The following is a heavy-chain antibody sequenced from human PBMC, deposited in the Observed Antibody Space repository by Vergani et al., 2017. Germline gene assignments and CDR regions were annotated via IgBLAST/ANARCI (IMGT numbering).Heavy chain of an antibody. D-gene: IGHD5-12*01. V-gene: IGHV5-51*01. CDR2: IYPGDSDT. CDR1: GYSFTSYW. CDR3: ARSRDSGYAERYYFDY. Sequence: EVQLVQSGAEVKKPGESLKISCKGSGYSFTSYWIGWVRQMPGKGLEWMGIIYPGDSDTRYSPSFQGQVTISADKSISTAYLQWSSLKASDTAMYYCARSRDSGYAERYYFDYWGQGTLVTVSS. J-gene: IGHJ4*02.